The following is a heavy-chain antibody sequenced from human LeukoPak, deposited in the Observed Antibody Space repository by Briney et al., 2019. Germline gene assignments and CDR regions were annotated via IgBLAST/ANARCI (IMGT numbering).Heavy chain of an antibody. V-gene: IGHV4-61*02. CDR1: GGSISSGGYY. Sequence: SETLSLTCTVSGGSISSGGYYWSWIRQPAGKGLEWIGRIYTSGSTNYNPSLKSRVTMSVDTSKNQFSLKLSSVTAADTAVYYCARGYGSRGDYWGQGTLVTVSS. CDR3: ARGYGSRGDY. CDR2: IYTSGST. D-gene: IGHD6-13*01. J-gene: IGHJ4*02.